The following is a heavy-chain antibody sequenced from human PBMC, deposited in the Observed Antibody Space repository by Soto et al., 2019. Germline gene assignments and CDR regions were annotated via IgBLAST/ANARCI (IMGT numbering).Heavy chain of an antibody. V-gene: IGHV3-30-3*01. Sequence: QVQLVESGGGVVQPGRSLRLSCAASGFTFSSYAMHWVRQAPGKGLEWVAVISYDGNNKYYADSVKGRFTISRDNSKNTLYRQMNSLRAEDTAVYDCARERDHPVGVGCFDPWGQGTLVTVSS. J-gene: IGHJ5*02. CDR1: GFTFSSYA. D-gene: IGHD3-16*01. CDR3: ARERDHPVGVGCFDP. CDR2: ISYDGNNK.